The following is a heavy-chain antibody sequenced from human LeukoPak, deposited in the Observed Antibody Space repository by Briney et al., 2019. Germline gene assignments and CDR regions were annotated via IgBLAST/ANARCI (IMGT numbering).Heavy chain of an antibody. D-gene: IGHD3-9*01. CDR2: IWYDGRNK. V-gene: IGHV3-33*01. Sequence: GGSLRLFCAASGFTFSSYGMHWARQAPGKGLEWVAVIWYDGRNKYYADSVKGRFTISRDNSKNTLYLQMNSLRAEDTAVYYCARPQGPYYDILTGSDWFDPWGQGTLVTVSS. CDR1: GFTFSSYG. J-gene: IGHJ5*02. CDR3: ARPQGPYYDILTGSDWFDP.